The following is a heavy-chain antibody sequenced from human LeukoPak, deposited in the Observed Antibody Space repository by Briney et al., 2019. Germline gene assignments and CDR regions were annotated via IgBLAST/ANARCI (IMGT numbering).Heavy chain of an antibody. CDR3: ARGRRHQLSRGYYYFYMDV. J-gene: IGHJ6*03. Sequence: GASVKVSCTASGYTFTSYDINWVRQATGQGLEWMGWMNPNSGNTGYAQKFQGRVTITRNTSISTAYMELSSLRSEDTAVYYCARGRRHQLSRGYYYFYMDVWGKGTTVTVSS. CDR1: GYTFTSYD. CDR2: MNPNSGNT. D-gene: IGHD6-13*01. V-gene: IGHV1-8*03.